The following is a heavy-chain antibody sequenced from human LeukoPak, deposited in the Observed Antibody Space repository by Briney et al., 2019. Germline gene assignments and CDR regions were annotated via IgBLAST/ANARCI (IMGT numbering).Heavy chain of an antibody. Sequence: QPGGSLRLSCAASGFTFSSYSMNWVRQAPGKGLEWVSYISSSSSTIYYADSVKGRFTISRDNAKSSLYLQMNSLRAEDTAVYYCAKYYYGSGTSLGYWGQGTLVTVSS. CDR2: ISSSSSTI. CDR3: AKYYYGSGTSLGY. D-gene: IGHD3-10*01. J-gene: IGHJ4*02. CDR1: GFTFSSYS. V-gene: IGHV3-48*01.